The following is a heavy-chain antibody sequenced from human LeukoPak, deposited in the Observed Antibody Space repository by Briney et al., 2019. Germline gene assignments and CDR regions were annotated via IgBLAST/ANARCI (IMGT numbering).Heavy chain of an antibody. CDR2: ISYDGSNK. Sequence: GGSLRLSCAASGFTFSSYAMHWVRQAPGKGLEWVAVISYDGSNKYYADSVKGRFTISRDNSKNTLYLQMNSLRAEDTAVYYCARAAYSGYRSMYFDYWGQGTLVTVSS. CDR3: ARAAYSGYRSMYFDY. CDR1: GFTFSSYA. D-gene: IGHD5-12*01. V-gene: IGHV3-30*04. J-gene: IGHJ4*02.